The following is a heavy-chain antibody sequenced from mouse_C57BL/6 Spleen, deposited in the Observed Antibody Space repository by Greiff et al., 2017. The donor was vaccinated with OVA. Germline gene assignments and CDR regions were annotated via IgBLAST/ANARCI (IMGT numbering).Heavy chain of an antibody. CDR1: GYTFTSSW. V-gene: IGHV1-59*01. CDR3: AVTYYGSSSSYWYFDV. CDR2: IDPSDSYT. Sequence: VQLQQPGAELVRPGTSVKLSCKASGYTFTSSWMHWVKQRPGQGLEWIGVIDPSDSYTNYNQKFKGKATLTVDTSSSTAYMQLSSLTSEDSAVYYCAVTYYGSSSSYWYFDVWGTGTTVTVSS. J-gene: IGHJ1*03. D-gene: IGHD1-1*01.